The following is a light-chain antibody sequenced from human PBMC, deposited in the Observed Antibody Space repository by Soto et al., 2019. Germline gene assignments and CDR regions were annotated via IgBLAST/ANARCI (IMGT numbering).Light chain of an antibody. Sequence: DFVMTQSPDSLGVSLGERATINCKSSQSVLSSSNNKNFLAWFQQKPGQPPKLLISWASTRESGVPDRFSGSGSGTDFTLTISTLQAEDVAVYYCQQYHSDPITFGQGTRLEIK. CDR1: QSVLSSSNNKNF. J-gene: IGKJ5*01. CDR3: QQYHSDPIT. CDR2: WAS. V-gene: IGKV4-1*01.